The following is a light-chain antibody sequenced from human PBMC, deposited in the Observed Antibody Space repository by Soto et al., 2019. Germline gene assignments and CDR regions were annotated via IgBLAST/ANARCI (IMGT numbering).Light chain of an antibody. CDR3: QQSYSTPFT. V-gene: IGKV1-39*01. Sequence: DIQMTQSPSSLSASVGDSVTITCRASQSISNYLNWYQQKPGKAPKLLVYAASSLQSGVPSRFSGSGSGTDFTLTISSLQPEDFVTYYCQQSYSTPFTFGRGTKVDIK. CDR2: AAS. CDR1: QSISNY. J-gene: IGKJ3*01.